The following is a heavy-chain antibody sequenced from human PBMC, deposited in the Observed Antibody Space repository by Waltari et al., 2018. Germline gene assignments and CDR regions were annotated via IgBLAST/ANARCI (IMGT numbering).Heavy chain of an antibody. J-gene: IGHJ4*02. CDR2: ILPIFGTA. D-gene: IGHD2-8*02. Sequence: QVQLVQSGAEVKKPGSSVKVSCKASGGTFSSYAISWVRQAPGQGLEWMGGILPIFGTANYAQKFQGRVTITADESTSTAYMELSSLRSEDTSVYYCARGSTGGVMNVLGYFDYWGQGTLVTVSS. CDR3: ARGSTGGVMNVLGYFDY. CDR1: GGTFSSYA. V-gene: IGHV1-69*13.